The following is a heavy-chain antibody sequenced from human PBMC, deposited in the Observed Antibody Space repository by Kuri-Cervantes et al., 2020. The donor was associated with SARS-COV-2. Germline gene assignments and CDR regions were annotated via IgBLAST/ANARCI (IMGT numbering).Heavy chain of an antibody. CDR2: IYYSGST. Sequence: SETLSLTCTVSGGSIGSGDYYWSWIRQPPGKGLEWIGYIYYSGSTYYNPSLKSRVTISVDTSKNQFSLKLSSVTAADTAVYYCARASGRYFDWSHIWGQGTLVTVSS. CDR3: ARASGRYFDWSHI. V-gene: IGHV4-30-4*08. D-gene: IGHD3-9*01. CDR1: GGSIGSGDYY. J-gene: IGHJ5*02.